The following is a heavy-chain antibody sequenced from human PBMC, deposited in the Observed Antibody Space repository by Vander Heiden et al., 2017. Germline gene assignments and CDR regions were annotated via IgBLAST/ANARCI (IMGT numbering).Heavy chain of an antibody. D-gene: IGHD3-22*01. CDR1: GYTFTSYG. V-gene: IGHV1-18*01. CDR3: ARVGVTMTQAYYYGMDV. CDR2: ISAYKGNT. Sequence: QVQLVQSGAEVKTPGASVKVSCKASGYTFTSYGISRVRQAPGQGLEWMGWISAYKGNTNYAQKRQGRVTMTTDTSTSTAYMELRSLRSDDTAVYYCARVGVTMTQAYYYGMDVWGQGTTVTVSS. J-gene: IGHJ6*02.